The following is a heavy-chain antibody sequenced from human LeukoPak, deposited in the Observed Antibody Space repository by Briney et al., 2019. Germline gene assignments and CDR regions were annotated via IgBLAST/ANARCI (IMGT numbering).Heavy chain of an antibody. CDR1: GFTFSSYG. D-gene: IGHD5-18*01. CDR2: INHSGST. Sequence: PGGTLRLSCAASGFTFSSYGMSWVRQPPGKGLEWIGEINHSGSTNYNPSLKSRVTISVDTSKNQFSLKLSSVTAADTAVYYCARGQVPLQLWSRNGGWFDPWGQGTLVTVSS. V-gene: IGHV4-34*01. J-gene: IGHJ5*02. CDR3: ARGQVPLQLWSRNGGWFDP.